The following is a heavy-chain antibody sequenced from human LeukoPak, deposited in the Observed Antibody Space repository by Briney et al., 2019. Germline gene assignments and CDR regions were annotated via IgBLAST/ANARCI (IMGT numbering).Heavy chain of an antibody. J-gene: IGHJ5*02. Sequence: ASVKVSCKASGYTFSSYGFTWVRQAPGQGLEWMGWISTYNSNRSYAQKLQSRVTMTTDTSTSTAYMELRSLRSDDTAVYYCARGDTVVSRSWFDPWGQGTLVTVSS. D-gene: IGHD2-15*01. CDR1: GYTFSSYG. CDR2: ISTYNSNR. V-gene: IGHV1-18*01. CDR3: ARGDTVVSRSWFDP.